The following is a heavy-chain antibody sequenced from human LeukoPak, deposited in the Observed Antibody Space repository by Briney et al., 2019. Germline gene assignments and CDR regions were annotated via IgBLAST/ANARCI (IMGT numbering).Heavy chain of an antibody. Sequence: PSETLSLTCTVSGGSISSSSYYWGWIRQPPGKGLEWIGSIYYSGSTYYNPSLKSRVTISVDTSKNQFSLKLSSVTAADTAVYYCARGSLKGGFDYWGQGTLVTVSS. CDR2: IYYSGST. CDR3: ARGSLKGGFDY. CDR1: GGSISSSSYY. J-gene: IGHJ4*02. D-gene: IGHD3-16*01. V-gene: IGHV4-39*07.